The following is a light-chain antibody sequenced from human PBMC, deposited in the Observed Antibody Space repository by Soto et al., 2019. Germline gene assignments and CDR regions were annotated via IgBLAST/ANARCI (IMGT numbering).Light chain of an antibody. J-gene: IGKJ4*01. CDR1: QSIRKY. Sequence: DIQMTQSPSSLSASVGDRVTITCRASQSIRKYVNWYQHKPGKAPQVLIHAASSLQSVIPSRFRGSGSGTDFFPTISSLQPDDFAVAYCQQSHSKPLTFGGGTKVEIK. V-gene: IGKV1-39*01. CDR2: AAS. CDR3: QQSHSKPLT.